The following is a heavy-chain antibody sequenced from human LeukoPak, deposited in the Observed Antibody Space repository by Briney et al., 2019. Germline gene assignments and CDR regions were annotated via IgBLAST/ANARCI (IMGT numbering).Heavy chain of an antibody. Sequence: SETLSLTCTVSGGSISSSSYYWGWIRRPPGKGLEWIGSIYYSGSTYYNPSLKSRVTISVDTSKNQFSLKLSSVTAADTAVYYCARGRIAVAGTFDYWGQGTLVTVSS. V-gene: IGHV4-39*07. CDR3: ARGRIAVAGTFDY. CDR1: GGSISSSSYY. J-gene: IGHJ4*02. D-gene: IGHD6-19*01. CDR2: IYYSGST.